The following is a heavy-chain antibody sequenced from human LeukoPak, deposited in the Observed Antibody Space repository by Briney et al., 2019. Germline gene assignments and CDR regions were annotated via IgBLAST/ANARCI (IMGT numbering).Heavy chain of an antibody. CDR3: ARRTYTLYSYYYYYMDV. CDR1: GGSISSSSYY. Sequence: MTSETLSLTSTVSGGSISSSSYYWGRIRQPPGKGLEWIGSIYYSGSTYYNPSLKSRVTISVDTSKNQFSLKLSSVTAADTAVYYCARRTYTLYSYYYYYMDVWGKGTTVTVSS. D-gene: IGHD1-1*01. J-gene: IGHJ6*03. V-gene: IGHV4-39*01. CDR2: IYYSGST.